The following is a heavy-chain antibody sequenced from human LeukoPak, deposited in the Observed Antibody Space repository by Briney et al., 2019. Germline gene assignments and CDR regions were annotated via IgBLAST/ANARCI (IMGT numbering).Heavy chain of an antibody. J-gene: IGHJ4*02. CDR3: ARGDIYWDY. CDR2: IHPNSGGT. CDR1: GYTFTAYY. V-gene: IGHV1-2*02. Sequence: EASVKVSCKASGYTFTAYYVHWVRQAPGQDPEWMGWIHPNSGGTKYAQDFQGRVTMTRDTSITTAYMELSSLRSDNTAVYYCARGDIYWDYWGQGTQVTVSS. D-gene: IGHD2-15*01.